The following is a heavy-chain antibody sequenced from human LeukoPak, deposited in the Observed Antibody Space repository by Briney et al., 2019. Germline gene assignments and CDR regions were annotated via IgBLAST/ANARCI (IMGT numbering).Heavy chain of an antibody. CDR2: INHSGST. J-gene: IGHJ6*02. CDR3: ARVAYMEYYYYYGMDV. CDR1: GGSFSSYY. V-gene: IGHV4-34*01. D-gene: IGHD1-1*01. Sequence: SETLSLTCAVYGGSFSSYYWSWIRQPPGKGLEWMGEINHSGSTNYNPSLKSRVTISVDTSKNQFSLKLSSVTAADTAVYYCARVAYMEYYYYYGMDVWGQGTTVTVSS.